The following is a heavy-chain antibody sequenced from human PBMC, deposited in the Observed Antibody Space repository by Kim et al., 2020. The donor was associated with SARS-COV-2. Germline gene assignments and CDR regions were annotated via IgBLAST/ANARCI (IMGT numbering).Heavy chain of an antibody. CDR3: ARVKVVPAAIYWYFDL. Sequence: ASVKVSCKASGYTFTSYDINWVRQATGQGLEWMGWMNPNSGNTGYAQKFQGRVTMTRNTSISTAYMELSSLRSEDTAVYYCARVKVVPAAIYWYFDLWGRGTLVPVSS. CDR1: GYTFTSYD. CDR2: MNPNSGNT. V-gene: IGHV1-8*01. J-gene: IGHJ2*01. D-gene: IGHD2-2*01.